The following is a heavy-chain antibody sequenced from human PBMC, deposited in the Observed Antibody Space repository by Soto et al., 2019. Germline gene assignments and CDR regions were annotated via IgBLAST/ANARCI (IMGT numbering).Heavy chain of an antibody. CDR2: ISGSGGST. D-gene: IGHD2-15*01. J-gene: IGHJ4*02. Sequence: EVQLLESGGGLVQPGGSLRLSCAASGVTFSSDAMSWVRQAPGKGLEWVSAISGSGGSTYYADSVKVRFTISRDNSKTTLYLQMNSLRAEDTAVYYCAEDVCSGGSCYYPYVDYWGQRTLVTVSS. CDR3: AEDVCSGGSCYYPYVDY. CDR1: GVTFSSDA. V-gene: IGHV3-23*01.